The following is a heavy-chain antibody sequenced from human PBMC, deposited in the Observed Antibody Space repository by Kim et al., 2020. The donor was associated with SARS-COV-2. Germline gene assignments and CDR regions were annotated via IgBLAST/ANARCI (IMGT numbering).Heavy chain of an antibody. D-gene: IGHD3-22*01. J-gene: IGHJ4*02. V-gene: IGHV3-23*01. Sequence: GGSLRLSCAASGFTFSSYTMTWVRQAPGKGLEWVSGISGSGSTTNYADSVKGRFTISRDNSKSTLYLQMNSLRAEDTAVYYCAKKLASGYYPFDYWGQGT. CDR2: ISGSGSTT. CDR3: AKKLASGYYPFDY. CDR1: GFTFSSYT.